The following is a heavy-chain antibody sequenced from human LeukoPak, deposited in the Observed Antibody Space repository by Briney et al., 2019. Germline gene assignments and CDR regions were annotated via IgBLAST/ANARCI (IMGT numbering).Heavy chain of an antibody. V-gene: IGHV3-48*03. Sequence: PGGSLRLSCAASGFTFSSYEMNWVRQAPGKGLEWVSYISSSGSTIYYADSVKGRFTISRDNAKNSLYLQMNSLRAEDTAVYYCARDHYVVVTAPTYFQHWGQGTLVTVSS. CDR3: ARDHYVVVTAPTYFQH. CDR1: GFTFSSYE. CDR2: ISSSGSTI. D-gene: IGHD2-21*02. J-gene: IGHJ1*01.